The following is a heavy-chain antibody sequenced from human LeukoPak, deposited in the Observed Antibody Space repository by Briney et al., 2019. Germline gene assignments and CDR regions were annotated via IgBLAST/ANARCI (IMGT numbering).Heavy chain of an antibody. V-gene: IGHV4-59*01. CDR1: GFTFSSYA. D-gene: IGHD1-26*01. CDR2: IYYSGST. CDR3: ARVGATKGYYYGMDV. Sequence: GSLRLSCAASGFTFSSYAMSWVRQAPGKGLEWIGYIYYSGSTNYNPSLKSRVTISVDTSKNQFSLKLSSVTAADTAVYYCARVGATKGYYYGMDVWGQGTTVTVSS. J-gene: IGHJ6*02.